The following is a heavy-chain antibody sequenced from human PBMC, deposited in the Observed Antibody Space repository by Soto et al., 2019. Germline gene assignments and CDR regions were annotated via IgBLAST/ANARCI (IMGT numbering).Heavy chain of an antibody. D-gene: IGHD5-12*01. CDR2: IYYSGST. CDR3: ARGGSGDDFPPPNWFDP. Sequence: QVQLQESGPGLVKPSQTLSLTCTVSGGSISSGGYYWSWIRQHPGKGLEWIGYIYYSGSTYYNPSLKSRVTMSVDTSKSQLSRKLSSVTAADTAVYDCARGGSGDDFPPPNWFDPWGQGTLVTVSS. J-gene: IGHJ5*02. CDR1: GGSISSGGYY. V-gene: IGHV4-31*03.